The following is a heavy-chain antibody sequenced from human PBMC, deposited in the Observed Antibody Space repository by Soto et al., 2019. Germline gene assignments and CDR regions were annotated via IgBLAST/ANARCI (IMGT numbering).Heavy chain of an antibody. CDR3: TTDRPAAEYYYYYGMDV. CDR1: GFTFSNAW. CDR2: IKSKTDGGTT. V-gene: IGHV3-15*01. D-gene: IGHD2-2*01. J-gene: IGHJ6*02. Sequence: EVQLVESGGGLVKPGGSLRLSCAASGFTFSNAWMSWVRQAPGKGLEWVGRIKSKTDGGTTDYAAPVKGRFTISRDDSKNTLYSQMNSLKTEDTAVYYCTTDRPAAEYYYYYGMDVWGQGTTVTVSS.